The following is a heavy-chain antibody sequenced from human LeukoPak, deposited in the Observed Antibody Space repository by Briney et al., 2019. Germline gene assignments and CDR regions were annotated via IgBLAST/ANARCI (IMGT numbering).Heavy chain of an antibody. CDR2: ISSCSTTT. CDR3: ARDGPWESIFGVVNGYYYYMDV. V-gene: IGHV3-48*01. J-gene: IGHJ6*03. Sequence: PGGTLTLSCTVSGVTFSSYYIYWVRHAPGKGLEWVSYISSCSTTTYYAASVKGRFTISRHNAKDSLYLQMNSLRAEDTAVYYCARDGPWESIFGVVNGYYYYMDVWGKGTTVTVSS. D-gene: IGHD3-3*01. CDR1: GVTFSSYY.